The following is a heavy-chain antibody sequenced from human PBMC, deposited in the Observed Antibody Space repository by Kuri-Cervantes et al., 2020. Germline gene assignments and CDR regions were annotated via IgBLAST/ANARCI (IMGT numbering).Heavy chain of an antibody. CDR3: AKSAIRRNDY. J-gene: IGHJ4*02. D-gene: IGHD3-3*01. Sequence: LSLTCAASGFTFSSYAMSWVRQAPGKGLEWVSAISGSGGSTYYADSVKGRSTISRDNSKNTLYLQMNSLRAEDTAVYYCAKSAIRRNDYWGQGTLVTVSS. CDR2: ISGSGGST. CDR1: GFTFSSYA. V-gene: IGHV3-23*01.